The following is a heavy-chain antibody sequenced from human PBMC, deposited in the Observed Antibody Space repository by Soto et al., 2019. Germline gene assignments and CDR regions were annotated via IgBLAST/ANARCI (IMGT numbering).Heavy chain of an antibody. V-gene: IGHV1-18*01. D-gene: IGHD6-19*01. CDR2: ISAYNGNT. J-gene: IGHJ5*02. CDR3: ARDVDSSGWYRDNWFDP. CDR1: GYTFTSHG. Sequence: GASVKVSCKASGYTFTSHGISWVRQAPGQGLEWMGWISAYNGNTNYAQKLQGRVTMTTDTSTSTAYMELRSLRSDDTAVYYCARDVDSSGWYRDNWFDPWGQGTLVTVSS.